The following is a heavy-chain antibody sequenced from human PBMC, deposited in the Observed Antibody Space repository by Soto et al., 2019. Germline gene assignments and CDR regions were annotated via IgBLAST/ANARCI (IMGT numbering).Heavy chain of an antibody. CDR1: GFTFSSYS. CDR2: ISSSSSYI. CDR3: ARSGWRYYGMDL. Sequence: PGGSLRLSCAASGFTFSSYSMNWVRQAPGKGLEWVSSISSSSSYIYYADSVKGRFTISRDNAKNSLYLQMNSLRAEDTAVYYCARSGWRYYGMDLWGQGTTVTVS. D-gene: IGHD6-19*01. V-gene: IGHV3-21*01. J-gene: IGHJ6*02.